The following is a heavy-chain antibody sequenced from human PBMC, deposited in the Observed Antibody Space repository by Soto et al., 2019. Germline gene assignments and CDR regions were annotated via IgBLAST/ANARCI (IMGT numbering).Heavy chain of an antibody. V-gene: IGHV4-59*11. CDR2: IDYTGAT. J-gene: IGHJ4*02. D-gene: IGHD7-27*01. CDR3: ARANWYFDY. CDR1: GGSINNHY. Sequence: QVQLQESGPGLVKPSETLSLTCTVSGGSINNHYWSWIRQPPGKGLEWIGYIDYTGATNYSPSLASRVTISVDTSKSQFSLKLTSLTAADTAIYYCARANWYFDYWGQGTLVTVSS.